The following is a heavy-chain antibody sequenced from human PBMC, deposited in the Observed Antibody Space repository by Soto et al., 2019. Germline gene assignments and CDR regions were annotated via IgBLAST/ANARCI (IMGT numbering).Heavy chain of an antibody. CDR1: GFTFDDYT. V-gene: IGHV3-43*01. CDR3: ANGHYGDWYFDL. D-gene: IGHD4-17*01. Sequence: EVQLVESGGVVVQPGGSLRLSCAASGFTFDDYTMHWVRQAPGKGLEWVSLISWDGGSTYYADSVKGRFTISRDNSKNSLYLQMNSLRTEDTALYYCANGHYGDWYFDLWGRGTLVTLSS. J-gene: IGHJ2*01. CDR2: ISWDGGST.